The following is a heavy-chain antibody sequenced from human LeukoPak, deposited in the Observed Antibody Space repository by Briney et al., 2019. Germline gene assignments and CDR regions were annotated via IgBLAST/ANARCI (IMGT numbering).Heavy chain of an antibody. CDR3: ARVGDYGDIYADY. CDR2: ISYDGSNK. V-gene: IGHV3-30*04. D-gene: IGHD4-17*01. J-gene: IGHJ4*02. Sequence: PGGSLRLSCAASGFTFSSYAMHWVRQAPGKGLEWVAVISYDGSNKYYADSVKGRFTISRGNSKNTLHLQMNSLRAEDTAVYYCARVGDYGDIYADYWGQGTLVTVSS. CDR1: GFTFSSYA.